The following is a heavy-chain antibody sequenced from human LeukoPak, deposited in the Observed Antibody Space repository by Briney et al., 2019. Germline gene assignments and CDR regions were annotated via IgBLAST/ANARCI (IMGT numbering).Heavy chain of an antibody. Sequence: PGGSLRLSCGASGFTVNSNYMSWVRQAPGKGLEWVSVIYSGGNTYYADSVKGRFTISRDNSKNTLYLQMNSLRAEDTVVYYCAREGRYCSGSSCLNWGQGTLVTVSS. D-gene: IGHD2-15*01. CDR2: IYSGGNT. CDR1: GFTVNSNY. J-gene: IGHJ4*02. V-gene: IGHV3-66*01. CDR3: AREGRYCSGSSCLN.